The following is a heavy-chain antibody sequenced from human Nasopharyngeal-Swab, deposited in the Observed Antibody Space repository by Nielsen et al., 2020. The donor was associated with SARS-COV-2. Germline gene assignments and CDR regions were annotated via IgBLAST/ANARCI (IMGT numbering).Heavy chain of an antibody. D-gene: IGHD6-19*01. V-gene: IGHV3-9*01. J-gene: IGHJ5*02. CDR3: AKDLSSGWYGWFDP. CDR1: GSTFDDYA. Sequence: GGSLRLSCAASGSTFDDYAMHWVRQAPGKGLEWVSGISWNSGSIGYADSVKGRFTISRDNAKNSLYLQMNSLRAEDTALYYCAKDLSSGWYGWFDPWGQGTLVTVSS. CDR2: ISWNSGSI.